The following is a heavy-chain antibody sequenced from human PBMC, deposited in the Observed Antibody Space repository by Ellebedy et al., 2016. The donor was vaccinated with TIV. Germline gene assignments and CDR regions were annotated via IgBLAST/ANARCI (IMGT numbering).Heavy chain of an antibody. CDR2: INHSGST. CDR1: GESFNGYY. J-gene: IGHJ1*01. Sequence: MPSETLSLTCGVYGESFNGYYWSWIRQPPGKGLEWIGDINHSGSTNFNPSLQIPFTMSVDTSKRQFSLNLSPVTAVDTAVYYCARAGHRGDYRGDSFHHWGQGTLVTVSS. CDR3: ARAGHRGDYRGDSFHH. V-gene: IGHV4-34*01. D-gene: IGHD4-23*01.